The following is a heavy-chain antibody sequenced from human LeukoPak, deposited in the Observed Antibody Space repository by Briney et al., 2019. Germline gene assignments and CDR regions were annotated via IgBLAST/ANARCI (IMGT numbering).Heavy chain of an antibody. CDR3: AKEGVTMIVVVIYYFDY. J-gene: IGHJ4*02. Sequence: GGSLRLSCAASGFTFSRYAMSWVRQAPGKGLEWGSAISGSGGSTYYADSVKGRFTIYRDNSKNTLYLQMSSLRAEDTAVYYCAKEGVTMIVVVIYYFDYWGQGTLVTVSS. CDR1: GFTFSRYA. CDR2: ISGSGGST. D-gene: IGHD3-22*01. V-gene: IGHV3-23*01.